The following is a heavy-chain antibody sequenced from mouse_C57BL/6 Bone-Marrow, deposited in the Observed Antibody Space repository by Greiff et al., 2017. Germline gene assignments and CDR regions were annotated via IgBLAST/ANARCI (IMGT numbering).Heavy chain of an antibody. J-gene: IGHJ1*03. Sequence: QVHVQQSGPELVKPGASVKLSCKASGYTFTSYYINWVKQRPGQGLEWIGWIYPRDGSTKYNEKFKGKATLTVDTSSSTAYMELHSLTSEDSAVYFCARLEVDGGSEDWYYDVWGRGTTVTVSS. CDR2: IYPRDGST. D-gene: IGHD1-1*02. V-gene: IGHV1-85*01. CDR1: GYTFTSYY. CDR3: ARLEVDGGSEDWYYDV.